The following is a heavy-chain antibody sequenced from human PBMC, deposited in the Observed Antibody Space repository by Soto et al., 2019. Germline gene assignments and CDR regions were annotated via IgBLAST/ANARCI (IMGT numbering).Heavy chain of an antibody. D-gene: IGHD3-22*01. CDR2: ISYDGKQT. Sequence: GGSLRLSCGAPGVTFKDYGMHWVRQAPGKGLEWVAVISYDGKQTYYADSVKGRFTISKDKSKRTLFLQMNSLRVDDTAVYYCARGPGGYYDSSGYPSHYFDYWGQGTLVTVSS. CDR1: GVTFKDYG. J-gene: IGHJ4*02. CDR3: ARGPGGYYDSSGYPSHYFDY. V-gene: IGHV3-30*03.